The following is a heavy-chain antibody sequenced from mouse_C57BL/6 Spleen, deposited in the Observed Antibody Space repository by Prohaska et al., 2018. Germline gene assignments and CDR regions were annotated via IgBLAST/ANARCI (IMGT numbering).Heavy chain of an antibody. CDR3: ARDLRYYGSSHYAMDY. Sequence: HGKSLEWIGDINPNNGGTSYNQKFKGKATLTVDKSSSTAYMELRSLTSEDSAVYYCARDLRYYGSSHYAMDYWGQGTSVTVSS. CDR2: INPNNGGT. V-gene: IGHV1-26*01. J-gene: IGHJ4*01. D-gene: IGHD1-1*01.